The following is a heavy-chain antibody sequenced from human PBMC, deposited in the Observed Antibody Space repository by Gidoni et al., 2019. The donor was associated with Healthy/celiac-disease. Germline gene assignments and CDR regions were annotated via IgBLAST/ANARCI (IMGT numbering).Heavy chain of an antibody. Sequence: QLQLQESGPGLVKPSETLSLTCTVSGGSISSSSYYWGWIRQPPGKGLEWIGSIYYSGSTYYNPSLKSRVTISVDTSKNQFSLKLSSVTAADTAVYYCARHRYSSSWYWLNWFDPWGQGTLVTVSS. D-gene: IGHD6-13*01. CDR3: ARHRYSSSWYWLNWFDP. J-gene: IGHJ5*02. V-gene: IGHV4-39*01. CDR2: IYYSGST. CDR1: GGSISSSSYY.